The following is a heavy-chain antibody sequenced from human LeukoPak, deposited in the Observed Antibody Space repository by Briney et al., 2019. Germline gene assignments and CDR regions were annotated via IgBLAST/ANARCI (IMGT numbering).Heavy chain of an antibody. CDR2: INPNSGGT. J-gene: IGHJ5*02. CDR3: ARGGYYDSSGYNWFDP. Sequence: ASVKVSCKASGYTFTGYYMHWVRQAPGQGLEWMGWINPNSGGTNYAQKFQGWVTMTRDTSISTAYMELSRLRSDDTAVYYCARGGYYDSSGYNWFDPWGQGTLVTVSS. V-gene: IGHV1-2*04. D-gene: IGHD3-22*01. CDR1: GYTFTGYY.